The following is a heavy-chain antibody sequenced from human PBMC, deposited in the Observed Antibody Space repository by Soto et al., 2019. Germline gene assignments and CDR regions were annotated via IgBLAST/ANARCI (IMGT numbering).Heavy chain of an antibody. CDR3: ARQSGYYTPDAFDI. Sequence: PSETLSLTCAVYGGSFSGYYWSWIRQPPGKGLEWIGEINHSGSTNYNPSLKSRVTISVDTSKNQFSLKLSSVTAADTAVYYCARQSGYYTPDAFDIWGQGTMVTVSS. CDR2: INHSGST. J-gene: IGHJ3*02. CDR1: GGSFSGYY. D-gene: IGHD3-3*01. V-gene: IGHV4-34*01.